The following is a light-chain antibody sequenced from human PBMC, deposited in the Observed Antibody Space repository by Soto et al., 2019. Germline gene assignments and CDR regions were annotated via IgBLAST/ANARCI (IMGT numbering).Light chain of an antibody. CDR2: GNS. J-gene: IGLJ3*02. Sequence: QAVLTQPPSVSGDPGQRVTISCTGSSSNIGAGYDVHWYQQLPGTAPKLLIYGNSNRPSGVPDRFSGPKSGTSASLAITGLQAEDEADYYCQSYDSSLSGSVFGGGTKLTVL. V-gene: IGLV1-40*01. CDR3: QSYDSSLSGSV. CDR1: SSNIGAGYD.